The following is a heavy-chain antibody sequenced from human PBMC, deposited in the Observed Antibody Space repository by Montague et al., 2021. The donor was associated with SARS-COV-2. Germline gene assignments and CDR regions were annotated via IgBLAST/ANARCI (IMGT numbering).Heavy chain of an antibody. J-gene: IGHJ4*02. CDR2: SYLNGST. D-gene: IGHD5/OR15-5a*01. CDR1: DVSLSSSTW. CDR3: ARGGLGNSVFDY. Sequence: SDILSLTCAVSDVSLSSSTWWCWVRHSPGKVLEWVGDSYLNGSTXYNPSDKSRVTISLDDSRSQFSLMLTSVTAADTAVYFCARGGLGNSVFDYWGQGALVTVSS. V-gene: IGHV4-4*02.